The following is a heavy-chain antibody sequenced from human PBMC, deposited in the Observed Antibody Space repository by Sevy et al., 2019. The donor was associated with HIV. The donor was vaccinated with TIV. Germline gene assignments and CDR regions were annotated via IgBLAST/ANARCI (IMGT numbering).Heavy chain of an antibody. CDR2: FDPEDGET. D-gene: IGHD3-22*01. J-gene: IGHJ4*02. CDR1: GYSHTDLS. CDR3: ATTREYYSDNSGYIDY. Sequence: ASVKVSCKVSGYSHTDLSMHWVRRAPGIGLEWIGRFDPEDGETIYAQKFQGRVTMTEDTSRDTAYMELSSLRSEDTAMYYCATTREYYSDNSGYIDYWGQGTLVTVSS. V-gene: IGHV1-24*01.